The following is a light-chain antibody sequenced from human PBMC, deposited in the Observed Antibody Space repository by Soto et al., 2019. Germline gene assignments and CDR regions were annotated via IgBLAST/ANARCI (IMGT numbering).Light chain of an antibody. CDR3: MQVTHWPLT. CDR2: RIS. Sequence: DVVMTQSPVSLPVTLGQPASISCRSSQSLLYSDGNTYLTWFQQRPGQSPRRLIHRISNRDSGVPDRFSGSGSGTDFTLKISRVEAEDVAFYYCMQVTHWPLTFGQGTRLEIK. V-gene: IGKV2-30*01. CDR1: QSLLYSDGNTY. J-gene: IGKJ5*01.